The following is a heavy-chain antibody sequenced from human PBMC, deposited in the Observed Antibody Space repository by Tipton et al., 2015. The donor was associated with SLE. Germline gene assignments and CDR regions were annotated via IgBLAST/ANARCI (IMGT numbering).Heavy chain of an antibody. D-gene: IGHD2-15*01. V-gene: IGHV4-34*01. Sequence: TLSLTCAVYGGSFSGYYWSWIRQPPGKGLEWIGEINHSGSTNYNPSLKSRVTISVDTSKNQFSLKLSSVTAADTAVYYCARGRGYCSGGSCYPDYWGQGTLVTVSS. CDR1: GGSFSGYY. J-gene: IGHJ4*02. CDR2: INHSGST. CDR3: ARGRGYCSGGSCYPDY.